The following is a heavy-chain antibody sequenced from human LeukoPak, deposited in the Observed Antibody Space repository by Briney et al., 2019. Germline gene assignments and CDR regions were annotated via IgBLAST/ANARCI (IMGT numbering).Heavy chain of an antibody. J-gene: IGHJ4*02. V-gene: IGHV7-4-1*02. D-gene: IGHD6-13*01. CDR2: INTNTGNP. Sequence: GPVKVSCKASGYTFTSYAMNWVRQAPGQGLEWMGWINTNTGNPTYAQGFTGRFVFSLDTSVSTAYLQISSLKAEDTAVYYCAREWGGSYSSSWYSINYFDYWGQGTLVTVSS. CDR1: GYTFTSYA. CDR3: AREWGGSYSSSWYSINYFDY.